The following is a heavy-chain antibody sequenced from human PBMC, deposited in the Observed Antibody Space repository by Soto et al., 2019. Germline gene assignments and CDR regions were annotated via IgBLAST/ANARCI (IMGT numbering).Heavy chain of an antibody. Sequence: ASVKVSCKASGYTLTSYDINWVRQATGQGLEWMGWMNPNSGNTGYAQKFQGRVTMTRNTSISTAYMELSSLRSEDTAVYYCARGYDILTGYDDYYYGMDVWGQGTTVTVSS. J-gene: IGHJ6*02. CDR2: MNPNSGNT. V-gene: IGHV1-8*01. CDR1: GYTLTSYD. D-gene: IGHD3-9*01. CDR3: ARGYDILTGYDDYYYGMDV.